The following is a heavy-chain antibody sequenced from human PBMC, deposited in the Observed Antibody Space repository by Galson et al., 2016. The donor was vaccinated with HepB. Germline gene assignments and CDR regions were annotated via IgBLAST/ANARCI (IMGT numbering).Heavy chain of an antibody. CDR3: ATQWRS. V-gene: IGHV3-11*01. J-gene: IGHJ4*02. Sequence: SLRLSCAASGFTFSDYFMSWLRQAPGKGLEWISYIGYGGTPTYYADSVKSRFTISRDNAKCSLYLEMNSLRAEDTAVYYCATQWRSWGQGTLVTVSA. CDR1: GFTFSDYF. CDR2: IGYGGTPT. D-gene: IGHD2-8*01.